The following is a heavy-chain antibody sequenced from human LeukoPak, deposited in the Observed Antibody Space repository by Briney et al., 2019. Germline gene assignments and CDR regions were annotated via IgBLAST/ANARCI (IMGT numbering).Heavy chain of an antibody. D-gene: IGHD2-2*01. CDR1: GGSISSSSYY. J-gene: IGHJ4*02. CDR3: AIDGTLQSGFNQLLQNGPYFDY. V-gene: IGHV4-39*02. CDR2: IYYSGST. Sequence: SETLSLTCTVSGGSISSSSYYWGWIRQPPGKGLEWIGSIYYSGSTYYNPSLKSRVTISVDTSKNQFSLKLSSVTAADTAVYYCAIDGTLQSGFNQLLQNGPYFDYWGQGTLVTVSS.